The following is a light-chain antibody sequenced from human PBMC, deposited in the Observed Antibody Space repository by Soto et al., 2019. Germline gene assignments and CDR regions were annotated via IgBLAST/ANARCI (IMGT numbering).Light chain of an antibody. V-gene: IGKV3-11*01. J-gene: IGKJ4*01. CDR3: QQRTDWPLT. Sequence: EIVLTQSPATLSLSPGQRATLSCRASRSVSSYLAWYQQKPGLAPRLLIYDASNRATGIPARFSGSGSGTDFTLTISSLEPEDFAVYYCQQRTDWPLTFGGGTKVEIK. CDR1: RSVSSY. CDR2: DAS.